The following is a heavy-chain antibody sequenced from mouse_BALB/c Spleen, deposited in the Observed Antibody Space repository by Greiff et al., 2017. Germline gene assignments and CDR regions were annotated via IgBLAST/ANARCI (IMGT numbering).Heavy chain of an antibody. V-gene: IGHV7-3*02. CDR2: IRNKANGYTT. D-gene: IGHD2-2*01. CDR3: AREDYGYDGYAMDY. Sequence: EVKLVESGGGLVQPGGSLRLSCATSGFTFTDYYMSWVRQPPGKALEWLGFIRNKANGYTTEYSASVKGRFTISRDNSQSILYLQMNTLRAEDSATYYCAREDYGYDGYAMDYWGQGTSVTVSS. CDR1: GFTFTDYY. J-gene: IGHJ4*01.